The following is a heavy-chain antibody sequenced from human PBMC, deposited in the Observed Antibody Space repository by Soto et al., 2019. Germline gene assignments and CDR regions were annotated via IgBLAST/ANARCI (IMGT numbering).Heavy chain of an antibody. CDR2: ISGSGDNT. CDR3: AKEMGDYYDSSGSWFDP. Sequence: EVQLLESGGGLVQPGGSLRLSCAASGFTFSSYVMSWVRQAPGKGLEWVSGISGSGDNTYYADSVKGRFTIPRDNSKNTLFLQMNSLRAEDTALYFCAKEMGDYYDSSGSWFDPWGQGTLVMVSS. D-gene: IGHD3-22*01. J-gene: IGHJ5*02. V-gene: IGHV3-23*01. CDR1: GFTFSSYV.